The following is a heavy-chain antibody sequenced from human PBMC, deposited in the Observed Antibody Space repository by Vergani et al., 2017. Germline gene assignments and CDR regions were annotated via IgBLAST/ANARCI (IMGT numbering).Heavy chain of an antibody. V-gene: IGHV3-23*04. J-gene: IGHJ4*02. CDR1: GFTVSSNY. Sequence: EVQLVESGGGLVQPGGSLRLSCAASGFTVSSNYMSWVRQAPGKGLEWVSVISGSGGSTYYADSVKGRFTISRDNSKNTLYLQMNSLRAEDTAVYYCAKDVVAAAGPGGDWGQGTLVTVSS. CDR2: ISGSGGST. D-gene: IGHD6-13*01. CDR3: AKDVVAAAGPGGD.